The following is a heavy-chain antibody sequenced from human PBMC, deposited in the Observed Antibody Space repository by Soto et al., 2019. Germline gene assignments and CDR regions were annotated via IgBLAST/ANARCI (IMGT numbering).Heavy chain of an antibody. CDR1: GGSISSYY. CDR3: ARAKPLWFGELLSEDYYGMDV. V-gene: IGHV4-59*01. CDR2: IYYSGST. Sequence: PSETLSLTCTVSGGSISSYYWSWIRQPPGKGLEWIGYIYYSGSTNYNPSLKSRVTISVDTSKNQFSLKLSSVTAADTAVYYCARAKPLWFGELLSEDYYGMDVWGQGTTVTVSS. J-gene: IGHJ6*02. D-gene: IGHD3-10*01.